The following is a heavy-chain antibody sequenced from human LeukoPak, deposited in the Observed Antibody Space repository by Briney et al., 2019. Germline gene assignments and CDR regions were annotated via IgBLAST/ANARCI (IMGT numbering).Heavy chain of an antibody. CDR1: GFTFSSYG. CDR2: IRFDGSNK. CDR3: AKGHQLFSVNY. Sequence: GGSLRLSCAASGFTFSSYGMHWVRQAPGKGLECVAFIRFDGSNKYYADSVKGRFTISRDNSKNTLYLQMNSLRTEDTAVYYCAKGHQLFSVNYWGQGTLVTVSS. D-gene: IGHD5-24*01. J-gene: IGHJ4*02. V-gene: IGHV3-30*02.